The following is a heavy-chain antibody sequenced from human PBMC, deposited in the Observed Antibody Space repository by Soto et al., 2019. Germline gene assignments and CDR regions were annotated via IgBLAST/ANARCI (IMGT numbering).Heavy chain of an antibody. CDR3: ARSKAATFHYYCYMDV. Sequence: QVQLVQSGAEVKKPGSSVKVSCKASGGTFSSYTISWVRQAPGQGLEWMGRIIPILGIANYAQKFKGRVTITADKSTSTVYMELSSLRSEDTAVYYCARSKAATFHYYCYMDVWGKGTTVTVSS. CDR1: GGTFSSYT. J-gene: IGHJ6*03. CDR2: IIPILGIA. V-gene: IGHV1-69*02. D-gene: IGHD2-15*01.